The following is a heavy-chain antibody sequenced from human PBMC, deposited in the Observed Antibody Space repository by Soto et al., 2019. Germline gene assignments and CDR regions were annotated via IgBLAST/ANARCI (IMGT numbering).Heavy chain of an antibody. CDR1: GFTFNTYD. J-gene: IGHJ5*02. V-gene: IGHV3-21*01. D-gene: IGHD2-21*01. CDR2: ITTSSAYI. CDR3: VRSGTARLLRHSWFDT. Sequence: EVQLVESGGGLVKPGGSLRLSCAASGFTFNTYDMNWVRQAPGKGLEWVSSITTSSAYIYYEDSLKGRITISRDNAKNSLFLQMNSLRAEDTAVYYCVRSGTARLLRHSWFDTWGQGTVVTVSS.